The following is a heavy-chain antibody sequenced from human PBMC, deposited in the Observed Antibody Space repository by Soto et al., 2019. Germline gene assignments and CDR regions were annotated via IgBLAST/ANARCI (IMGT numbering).Heavy chain of an antibody. D-gene: IGHD1-26*01. J-gene: IGHJ3*01. CDR3: ARDRREIDAFDL. CDR1: GFTFRSYA. Sequence: EVQLLESGGGLVQPGGSLRLSCAASGFTFRSYAMSWVRQAPGKGLEWVSAISGSGETTYNADSVKGRFTNSRDNSKNSLYLQMKSLRAEDTAVYYCARDRREIDAFDLWGQGTMVTVSS. V-gene: IGHV3-23*01. CDR2: ISGSGETT.